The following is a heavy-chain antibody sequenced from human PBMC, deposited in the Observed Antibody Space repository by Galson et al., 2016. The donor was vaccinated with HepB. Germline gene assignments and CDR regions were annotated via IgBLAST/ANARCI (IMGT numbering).Heavy chain of an antibody. CDR3: ANLGYCSGGDCYSVD. CDR2: IYHTGTT. J-gene: IGHJ4*02. V-gene: IGHV4-4*02. Sequence: SLRLSCAASGFTFSSYAMSWVRQAPGKGLEWIGEIYHTGTTNYNPSPKSRITMSLDKSKNQFSLKLNSVTAADTAVYYCANLGYCSGGDCYSVDWGQGTMVTVSS. CDR1: GFTFSSYAM. D-gene: IGHD2-15*01.